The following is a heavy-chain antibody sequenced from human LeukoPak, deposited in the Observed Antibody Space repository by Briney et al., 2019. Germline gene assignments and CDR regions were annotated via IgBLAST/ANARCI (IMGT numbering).Heavy chain of an antibody. V-gene: IGHV4-39*07. CDR1: GGSISSRSYY. D-gene: IGHD6-13*01. J-gene: IGHJ5*02. CDR2: IYTSGST. CDR3: ARDFDNLAAAGTNWFDP. Sequence: SETLSLTCTVSGGSISSRSYYWGWIRQPPGKGLEWIGRIYTSGSTNYNPSLKSRVTMSVDTSKNQFSLKLSSVTAADTAVYYCARDFDNLAAAGTNWFDPWGQGTLVTVSS.